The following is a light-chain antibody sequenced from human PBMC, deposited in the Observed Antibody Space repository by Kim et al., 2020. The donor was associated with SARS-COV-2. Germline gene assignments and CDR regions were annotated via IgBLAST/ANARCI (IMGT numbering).Light chain of an antibody. J-gene: IGLJ2*01. V-gene: IGLV3-9*01. Sequence: SYELTQPLSVSVALGQTARITCGGNNIGRKSVHWYQQKPGQAPVLVIYRDSKRPSGIPERFSGSNSGNTATLTISRAQAGDETNYYCQVWDASTDVVFGG. CDR1: NIGRKS. CDR2: RDS. CDR3: QVWDASTDVV.